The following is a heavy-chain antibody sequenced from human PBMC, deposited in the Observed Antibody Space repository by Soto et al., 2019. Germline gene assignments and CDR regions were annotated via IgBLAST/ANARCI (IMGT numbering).Heavy chain of an antibody. J-gene: IGHJ6*03. V-gene: IGHV1-2*04. CDR1: GYTFTGNY. CDR2: INPNSGGT. Sequence: GASVKVSCKASGYTFTGNYMHWARQAPEQGLEWMGWINPNSGGTNYAQKFQGWVTMTRDTSISTAYMELSRLRSDDTAVYYCARGGVVAVYYYYYYLDVWGKGTTVTVSS. CDR3: ARGGVVAVYYYYYYLDV. D-gene: IGHD2-15*01.